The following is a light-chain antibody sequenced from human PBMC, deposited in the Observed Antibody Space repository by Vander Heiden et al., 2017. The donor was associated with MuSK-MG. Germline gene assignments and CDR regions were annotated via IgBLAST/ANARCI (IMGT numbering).Light chain of an antibody. CDR3: QQYNNWPMYT. CDR2: GAS. CDR1: QSVSSN. J-gene: IGKJ2*01. V-gene: IGKV3-15*01. Sequence: PGERVTLSCRASQSVSSNLAWYQQKPGQAPRLLIYGASTRATGIPARFSGSGSGTEFTLTISSLQSEDFAVYYCQQYNNWPMYTFGQGTKLEIK.